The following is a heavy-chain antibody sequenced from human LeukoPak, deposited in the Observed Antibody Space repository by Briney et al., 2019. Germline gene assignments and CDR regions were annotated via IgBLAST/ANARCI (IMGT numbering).Heavy chain of an antibody. V-gene: IGHV3-15*04. CDR2: FERKPDGGTV. Sequence: PGGSLRLPCAASGLTVSDAWMSWVRQAPGKGLEWVGRFERKPDGGTVDYDAPVKGRFTISGDDSKNTLFLQMNSLEIDDTAVYYCTTGGHYYGSWGQGTLVTVSS. CDR3: TTGGHYYGS. CDR1: GLTVSDAW. D-gene: IGHD3-10*01. J-gene: IGHJ5*02.